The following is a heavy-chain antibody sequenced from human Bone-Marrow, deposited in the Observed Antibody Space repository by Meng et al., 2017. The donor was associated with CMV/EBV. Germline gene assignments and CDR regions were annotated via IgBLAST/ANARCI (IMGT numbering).Heavy chain of an antibody. J-gene: IGHJ4*02. Sequence: GSLRLSCIVSGGSISSTNYFWAWIRQPPGKGLEWIANVFYSGATHYNPSLQSRVTISLDTSKNQFSLELSSVTAADTAVYYCARHIREYYYDSKGSYFDYWGKGTRVTGSS. CDR1: GGSISSTNYF. CDR3: ARHIREYYYDSKGSYFDY. D-gene: IGHD3-22*01. V-gene: IGHV4-39*01. CDR2: VFYSGAT.